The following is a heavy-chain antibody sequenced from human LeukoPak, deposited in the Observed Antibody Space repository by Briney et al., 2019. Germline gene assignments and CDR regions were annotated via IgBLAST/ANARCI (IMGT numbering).Heavy chain of an antibody. CDR2: ISGSGGST. D-gene: IGHD6-19*01. Sequence: PGGTLRLSCAASGFTFSSSSMCWVCPAPGKGLGWVSGISGSGGSTNYADSVKGRFTISRENSTNTLYLQMNSLRAEDTAVYYCAKGNNGCYLAFDYWGQGTLVTVSS. CDR3: AKGNNGCYLAFDY. V-gene: IGHV3-23*01. CDR1: GFTFSSSS. J-gene: IGHJ4*02.